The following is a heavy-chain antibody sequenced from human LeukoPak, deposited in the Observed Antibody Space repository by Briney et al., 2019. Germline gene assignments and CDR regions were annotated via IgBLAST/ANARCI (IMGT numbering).Heavy chain of an antibody. CDR2: TNHSGST. D-gene: IGHD3-10*01. V-gene: IGHV4-34*01. J-gene: IGHJ4*02. CDR1: GGSFSGYY. Sequence: SETLSLTCAVYGGSFSGYYWSWIRQPPGKGLEWIGETNHSGSTNYNPSLKSRVTISVDTSKNQFSLKLSSVTAADTAVYYCARGWFGSFDYWGQGTLVTVSS. CDR3: ARGWFGSFDY.